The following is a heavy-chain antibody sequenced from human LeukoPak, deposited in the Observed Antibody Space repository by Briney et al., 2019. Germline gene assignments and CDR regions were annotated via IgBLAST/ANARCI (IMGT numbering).Heavy chain of an antibody. V-gene: IGHV4-59*01. Sequence: SETLSLTCTVSGGSISSYYWSWIRQPPGKGLEWIGYIYYSGSTNYNPSLKSRVTISVDTSKNQFSLKLSSVTAADTAVYYCARWKQLRGYSYGYFDYWDQGTLVTVSS. CDR1: GGSISSYY. D-gene: IGHD5-18*01. CDR3: ARWKQLRGYSYGYFDY. CDR2: IYYSGST. J-gene: IGHJ4*02.